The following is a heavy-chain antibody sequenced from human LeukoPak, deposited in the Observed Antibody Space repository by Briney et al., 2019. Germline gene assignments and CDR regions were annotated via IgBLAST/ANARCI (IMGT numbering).Heavy chain of an antibody. CDR3: ARDGRRGWDAFDI. D-gene: IGHD3-22*01. J-gene: IGHJ3*02. CDR2: INPSGGST. V-gene: IGHV1-46*01. CDR1: GYTFTSYH. Sequence: ASVKVSCKASGYTFTSYHMHWVRQAPGQGLEWMGIINPSGGSTSYAQKFQGRVTMTRDTSTSTVYMELSSLRSEDTAVYYCARDGRRGWDAFDIWGQGTMVTVSS.